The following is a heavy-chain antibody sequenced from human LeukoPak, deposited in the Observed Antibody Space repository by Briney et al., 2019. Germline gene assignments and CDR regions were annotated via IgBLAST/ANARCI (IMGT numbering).Heavy chain of an antibody. D-gene: IGHD6-13*01. CDR1: GYSSTSYW. J-gene: IGHJ4*02. CDR3: ARLHRISGPEANYYFDY. CDR2: IYPGDSDT. V-gene: IGHV5-51*01. Sequence: GESLKISCKGSGYSSTSYWIGWVRQMPGKGLEWMGIIYPGDSDTRYSPSFQGQVTISADKSISTAYLQWSSLKASDTAMYYCARLHRISGPEANYYFDYWGQGTLVTVSS.